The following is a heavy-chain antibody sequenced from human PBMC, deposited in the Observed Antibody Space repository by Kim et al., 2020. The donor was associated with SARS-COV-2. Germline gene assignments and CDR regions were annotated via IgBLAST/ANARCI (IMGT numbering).Heavy chain of an antibody. CDR3: AKLRPVGATTGAVNAFDI. D-gene: IGHD1-26*01. J-gene: IGHJ3*02. V-gene: IGHV3-33*06. Sequence: KSRITITRDNSKNTQYLQMNSLGAEDTAVYYCAKLRPVGATTGAVNAFDIWGQGTMVTVSS.